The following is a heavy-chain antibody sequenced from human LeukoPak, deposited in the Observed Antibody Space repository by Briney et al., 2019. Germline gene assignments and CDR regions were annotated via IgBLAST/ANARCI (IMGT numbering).Heavy chain of an antibody. J-gene: IGHJ4*02. CDR1: GFTFSSDE. V-gene: IGHV3-48*03. Sequence: GGPLRLSCAASGFTFSSDEMNWVRQAPGKGLEWVSYISSSGSTIFYADSVKGRFTISRDNAKNSLYLQMNSLRAEDTAVYYCARSVVVATETFDYWGQGTLVTVSS. CDR3: ARSVVVATETFDY. CDR2: ISSSGSTI. D-gene: IGHD2-15*01.